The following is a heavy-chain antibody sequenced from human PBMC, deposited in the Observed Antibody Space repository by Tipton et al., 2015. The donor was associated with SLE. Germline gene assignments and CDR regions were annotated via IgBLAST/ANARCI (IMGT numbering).Heavy chain of an antibody. Sequence: RSLRLSCAASGFTFSNYGMHWVRQAPGKGLEWVAVIWDDGSQKYHADSVKGRFAISRDNSKNTLYLQMNSLRAEDTAFYYCARDMSTVPAAPFDYWGQGTLVTVSS. V-gene: IGHV3-33*01. CDR1: GFTFSNYG. CDR2: IWDDGSQK. D-gene: IGHD2-2*01. J-gene: IGHJ4*02. CDR3: ARDMSTVPAAPFDY.